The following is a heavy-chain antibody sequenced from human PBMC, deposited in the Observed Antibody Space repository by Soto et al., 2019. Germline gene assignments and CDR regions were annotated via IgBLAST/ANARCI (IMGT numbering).Heavy chain of an antibody. Sequence: QVQLVQSGAEVKKPGSSVKVSCKASGGTFSSYAISWVRQAPGQGLEWMGGIIPIFGTANYAQKFQGRVTITADKSTSTAYMELSSLRSEDTAVYYCARGGVYCSGGSCYSAEYFQHWRQGTLVTVSS. D-gene: IGHD2-15*01. CDR2: IIPIFGTA. CDR3: ARGGVYCSGGSCYSAEYFQH. CDR1: GGTFSSYA. V-gene: IGHV1-69*06. J-gene: IGHJ1*01.